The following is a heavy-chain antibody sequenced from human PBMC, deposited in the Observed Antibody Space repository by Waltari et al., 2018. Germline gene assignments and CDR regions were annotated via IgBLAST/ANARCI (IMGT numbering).Heavy chain of an antibody. CDR2: VHDSGKA. D-gene: IGHD2-15*01. CDR3: ARDRGRGLYLDS. V-gene: IGHV4-4*02. CDR1: GYSMSGTSW. J-gene: IGHJ4*02. Sequence: QLQLRESGPGLVKPSGTLSLTCAVSGYSMSGTSWWSWVRQSPGKGLEWIGQVHDSGKANYNPSFASRVTVSLDRSNDQLSLRVTSATSADTAVYYCARDRGRGLYLDSWGPGILVTVSP.